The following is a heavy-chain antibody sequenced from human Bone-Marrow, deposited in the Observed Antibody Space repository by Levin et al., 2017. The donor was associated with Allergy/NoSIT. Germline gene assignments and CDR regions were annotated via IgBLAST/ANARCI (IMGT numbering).Heavy chain of an antibody. CDR1: GYTFTSYG. D-gene: IGHD5-24*01. J-gene: IGHJ4*02. CDR3: ARDVKMATMRLGGIDY. Sequence: PGGSLRLSCKASGYTFTSYGISWVRQAPGQGLEWMGWISAYNGNTNYAQKLQGRVTMTTDTSTSTAYMELRSLRSDDTAVYYCARDVKMATMRLGGIDYWGQGTLVTVSS. V-gene: IGHV1-18*01. CDR2: ISAYNGNT.